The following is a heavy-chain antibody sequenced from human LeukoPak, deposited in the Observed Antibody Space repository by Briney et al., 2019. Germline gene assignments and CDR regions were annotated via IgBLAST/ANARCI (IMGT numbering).Heavy chain of an antibody. CDR1: GYTFTGYY. D-gene: IGHD3-22*01. CDR2: INPNSGGT. CDR3: ARGEGYYDSSGLLDY. V-gene: IGHV1-2*02. Sequence: ASVKVSCKASGYTFTGYYMHWVRQAPGQGFEWMGWINPNSGGTNYAQKFQGRVTMTRDTPISTAYMELSRLRSDDTAVYYCARGEGYYDSSGLLDYWGQGTLVTVSS. J-gene: IGHJ4*02.